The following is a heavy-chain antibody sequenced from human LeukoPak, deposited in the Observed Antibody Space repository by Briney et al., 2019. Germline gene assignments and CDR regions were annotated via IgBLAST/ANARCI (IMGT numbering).Heavy chain of an antibody. V-gene: IGHV3-30*04. CDR2: ISYDGSNK. CDR3: ARGSTYYDSSGQVPFDY. CDR1: GFTFSSYA. Sequence: GGSLRLSCAASGFTFSSYAMHWVRQAPGKGLEWVAVISYDGSNKYYADTVKGRFTISRDNGKNTLYLQMNSLRAEDTAVYYCARGSTYYDSSGQVPFDYWGQGTLVTVSS. D-gene: IGHD3-22*01. J-gene: IGHJ4*02.